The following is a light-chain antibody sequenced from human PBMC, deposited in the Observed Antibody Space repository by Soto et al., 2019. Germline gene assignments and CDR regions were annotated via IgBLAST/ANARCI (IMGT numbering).Light chain of an antibody. CDR1: QSVSSSY. CDR2: GAS. CDR3: QQYGSSPRT. Sequence: GTLSLSPGERATLSCRASQSVSSSYLAWYQQKPGQAPRLLIYGASSRATGIPDRFSGSGSGTDFTLTISRLEPEDFAVYYCQQYGSSPRTFGQGTKVDIK. J-gene: IGKJ1*01. V-gene: IGKV3-20*01.